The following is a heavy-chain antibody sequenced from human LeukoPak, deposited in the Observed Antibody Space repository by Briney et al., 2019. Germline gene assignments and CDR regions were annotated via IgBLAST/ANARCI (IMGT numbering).Heavy chain of an antibody. CDR3: AKEGAYDILTGYTRL. CDR1: GFTFSDYY. J-gene: IGHJ4*02. CDR2: ISTRGTTI. Sequence: GGSLRLSCAASGFTFSDYYMSWIRQAPGKGLEWISYISTRGTTIYYADSVRGRFTISRDNSKNTLYLQMNSLRAEDTAVYYCAKEGAYDILTGYTRLWGQGTLVTVSS. D-gene: IGHD3-9*01. V-gene: IGHV3-11*01.